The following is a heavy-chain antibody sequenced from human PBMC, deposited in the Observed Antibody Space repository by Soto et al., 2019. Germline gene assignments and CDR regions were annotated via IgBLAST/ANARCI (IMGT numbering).Heavy chain of an antibody. CDR1: GFTFSSYA. CDR3: AREGSSVTPLRSYYYYGMDV. J-gene: IGHJ6*02. CDR2: ISYDGSNK. Sequence: QVQLVESGGGVVQPGRSLRLSCAASGFTFSSYAMHWVRQAPGKGLEWVAVISYDGSNKYYADSVKGRFTISRDNSKNTLYLQMNSLRAEDTAVYYCAREGSSVTPLRSYYYYGMDVWGQGTTVTVSS. V-gene: IGHV3-30-3*01. D-gene: IGHD6-25*01.